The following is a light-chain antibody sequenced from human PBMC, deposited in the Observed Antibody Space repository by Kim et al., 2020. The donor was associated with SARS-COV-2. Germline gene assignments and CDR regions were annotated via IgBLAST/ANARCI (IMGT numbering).Light chain of an antibody. CDR1: SNDVGDQG. J-gene: IGLJ3*02. Sequence: LTQPPSVSDGLRQTATLNFTGNSNDVGDQGAGWLQQHQDHPPKLLSYRNNNRPSGISEKFAASKSGNTASLTITGLQPEDEADYYCPAWDSSLNVWVFGGGAQLTVL. V-gene: IGLV10-54*01. CDR2: RNN. CDR3: PAWDSSLNVWV.